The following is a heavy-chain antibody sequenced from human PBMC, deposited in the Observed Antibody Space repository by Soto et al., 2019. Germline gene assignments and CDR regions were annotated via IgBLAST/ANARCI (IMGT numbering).Heavy chain of an antibody. Sequence: AGGSLRLSCAASGFTFSSYAMHWVRQAPGKGLEWVALIAPDGSQIYYADSVKGRFTISRDNSKSTLYLQMNSLRAEDTSLYLCATDIHATWLLNSWGQGTLVTVSS. V-gene: IGHV3-30-3*01. J-gene: IGHJ4*02. CDR2: IAPDGSQI. D-gene: IGHD2-2*02. CDR1: GFTFSSYA. CDR3: ATDIHATWLLNS.